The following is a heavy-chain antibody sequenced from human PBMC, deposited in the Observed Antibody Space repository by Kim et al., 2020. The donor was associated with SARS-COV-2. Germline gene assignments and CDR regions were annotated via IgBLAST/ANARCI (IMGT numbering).Heavy chain of an antibody. D-gene: IGHD2-2*01. V-gene: IGHV1-2*02. Sequence: FQGRVTMTRDTSISTAYMELSRLRSDDTAVYYCARVVVPAVTPQDDAFDIWGQGTMVTVSS. J-gene: IGHJ3*02. CDR3: ARVVVPAVTPQDDAFDI.